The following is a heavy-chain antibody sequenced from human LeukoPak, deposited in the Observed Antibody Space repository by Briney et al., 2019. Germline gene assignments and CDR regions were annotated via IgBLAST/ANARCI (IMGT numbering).Heavy chain of an antibody. Sequence: SETLSLTCTVSGGSINNGGYYWGWIRQHPGKGLEWIGYIYYSGSSYYNPSLRSRVTISVDTSKNHFSLKLSSVTAADTAVYYCARQSPYSGSFAFDIWGQGTMVTVSS. CDR1: GGSINNGGYY. CDR2: IYYSGSS. D-gene: IGHD6-13*01. J-gene: IGHJ3*02. V-gene: IGHV4-31*03. CDR3: ARQSPYSGSFAFDI.